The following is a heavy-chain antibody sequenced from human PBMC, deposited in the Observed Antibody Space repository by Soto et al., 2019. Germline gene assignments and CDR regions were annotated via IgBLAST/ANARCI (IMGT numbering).Heavy chain of an antibody. J-gene: IGHJ6*02. Sequence: PGESLKISCKGSGYSFTSYWIGWVRQMPGKGLEWMGIIYPGDSDTRYSPSFQGQVTISADKSISTAYLQWSSLKASDTAMYYCARNLYYYDSSGYRSYYYYGMDVWGQGTTVTVSS. CDR1: GYSFTSYW. CDR3: ARNLYYYDSSGYRSYYYYGMDV. V-gene: IGHV5-51*01. CDR2: IYPGDSDT. D-gene: IGHD3-22*01.